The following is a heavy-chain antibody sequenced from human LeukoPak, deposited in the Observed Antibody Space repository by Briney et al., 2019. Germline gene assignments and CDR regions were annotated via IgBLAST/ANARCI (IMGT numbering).Heavy chain of an antibody. V-gene: IGHV3-30-3*01. CDR1: GFTFSIYA. J-gene: IGHJ6*02. CDR3: ARDMWGKNILGNCSSTSCYRAYYYYYGMDV. Sequence: SGGSLRLSCAASGFTFSIYAMDWVRQAPGKGLEWVGVISYGGSNLYYADSVKGRFTISRDNTKNTLYLQMNSMRAEDTAVYNCARDMWGKNILGNCSSTSCYRAYYYYYGMDVWGQGTTVTVSS. D-gene: IGHD2-2*01. CDR2: ISYGGSNL.